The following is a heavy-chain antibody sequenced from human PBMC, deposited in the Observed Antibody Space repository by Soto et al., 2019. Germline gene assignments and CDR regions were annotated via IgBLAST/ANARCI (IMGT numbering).Heavy chain of an antibody. D-gene: IGHD6-6*01. V-gene: IGHV1-69*13. CDR2: IIPIFGTA. CDR1: GGTFSSYA. J-gene: IGHJ6*02. CDR3: ARGKAARPRGYYYYGMDV. Sequence: SVKVSCKASGGTFSSYAISWVRQAPGQGLEWMGGIIPIFGTANYAQKFQGRVTITADESTSTAYMELSSLRSEGTAVYYCARGKAARPRGYYYYGMDVWGQGTTVTVSS.